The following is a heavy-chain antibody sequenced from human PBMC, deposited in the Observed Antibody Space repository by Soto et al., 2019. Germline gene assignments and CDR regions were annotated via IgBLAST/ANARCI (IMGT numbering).Heavy chain of an antibody. D-gene: IGHD4-17*01. V-gene: IGHV3-30-3*01. CDR1: GFTFSSYA. CDR2: ISYDGSNK. Sequence: QVQLVESGGGVVQPGRSLRLSCAASGFTFSSYAMHWVRQAPGKGLEWVAVISYDGSNKYYADSVKGRFTISRDNSKNTLYLQMNSLRAEDTAVYYCARNYGDYDDAFDIWGQGTMVTVSS. J-gene: IGHJ3*02. CDR3: ARNYGDYDDAFDI.